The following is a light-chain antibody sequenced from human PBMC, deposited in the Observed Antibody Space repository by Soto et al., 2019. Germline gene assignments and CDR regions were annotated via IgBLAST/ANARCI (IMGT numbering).Light chain of an antibody. CDR3: SSYTSSSTVV. J-gene: IGLJ2*01. V-gene: IGLV2-14*01. CDR1: SSDVGGYNY. CDR2: DVS. Sequence: QSALTQPASVSGSPGQSITLSCTGTSSDVGGYNYVSWYQQHPGKAPKLMIYDVSNRPSGVYNRFSGSKSGNTASLTISGLQAEDEADYYCSSYTSSSTVVFGGGTKVTVL.